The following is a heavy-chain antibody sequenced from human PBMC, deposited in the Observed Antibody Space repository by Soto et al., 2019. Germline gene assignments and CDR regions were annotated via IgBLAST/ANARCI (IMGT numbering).Heavy chain of an antibody. V-gene: IGHV4-38-2*02. Sequence: PSQTLSLTCTVAGYSINSGYIWGWVRRPPGQGLEWIGSRYSTGTTYYNPSLRRRVKMSLDTSKNQLSLVLRSVTAADTAVYYCVARATVVNSPWFDPWGQGTQVTGSS. CDR2: RYSTGTT. J-gene: IGHJ5*02. CDR1: GYSINSGYI. CDR3: VARATVVNSPWFDP. D-gene: IGHD1-1*01.